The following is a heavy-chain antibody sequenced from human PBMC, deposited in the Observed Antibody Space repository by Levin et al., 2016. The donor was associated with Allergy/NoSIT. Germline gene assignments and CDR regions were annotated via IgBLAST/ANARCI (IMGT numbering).Heavy chain of an antibody. D-gene: IGHD3-22*01. CDR2: INPNSGGT. V-gene: IGHV1-2*02. CDR3: ARQGVRKVVVNVQYYYGMDV. Sequence: WVRQAPGQGLEWMGWINPNSGGTNYAQKFQGRVTMTRDTSISTAYMELSRLRSDDTAVYYCARQGVRKVVVNVQYYYGMDVWGQGTTVTVSS. J-gene: IGHJ6*02.